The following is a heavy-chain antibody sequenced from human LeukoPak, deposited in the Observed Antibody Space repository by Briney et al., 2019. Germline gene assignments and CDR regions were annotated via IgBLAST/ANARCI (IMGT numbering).Heavy chain of an antibody. CDR2: ISSSGSTI. CDR3: ARESITMVRGVTPYYYYYYGMDV. CDR1: GFTFSSYE. Sequence: PGGSLRLSCAASGFTFSSYEMNWVRQAPGKGLEWVSYISSSGSTIYYADSVKGRFTISRDNAKNSLYLQMNSLRAEDTAVYYRARESITMVRGVTPYYYYYYGMDVWGKGTTVTVSS. D-gene: IGHD3-10*01. V-gene: IGHV3-48*03. J-gene: IGHJ6*04.